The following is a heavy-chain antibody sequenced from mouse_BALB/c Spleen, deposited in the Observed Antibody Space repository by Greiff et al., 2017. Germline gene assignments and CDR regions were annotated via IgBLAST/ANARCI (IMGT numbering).Heavy chain of an antibody. CDR2: IYPGGGYT. CDR1: GYTFTNYW. D-gene: IGHD3-2*02. V-gene: IGHV1-63*02. Sequence: VQLQQSGAELVRPGTSVKISCKASGYTFTNYWLGWVKQRPGHGLEWIGDIYPGGGYTNYNEKFKGKATLTADTSSSTAYMQLSSLTSEDSAVYFCARSGSLGAMDYWGQGTSVTVSS. J-gene: IGHJ4*01. CDR3: ARSGSLGAMDY.